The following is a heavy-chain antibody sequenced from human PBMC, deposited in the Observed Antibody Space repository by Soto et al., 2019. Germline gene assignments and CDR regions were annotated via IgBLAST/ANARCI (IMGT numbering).Heavy chain of an antibody. Sequence: ASVKVSCKASGYTFTGYYMHWVRQAPGQGLEWMGWINPNSGGTNYAQKFQGWVTMTRDTSISTAYMELSRLRSDDTAVYYCARDRGSGSYYYYYYMDVWGKGTTVTVSS. CDR1: GYTFTGYY. D-gene: IGHD1-26*01. CDR3: ARDRGSGSYYYYYYMDV. V-gene: IGHV1-2*04. CDR2: INPNSGGT. J-gene: IGHJ6*03.